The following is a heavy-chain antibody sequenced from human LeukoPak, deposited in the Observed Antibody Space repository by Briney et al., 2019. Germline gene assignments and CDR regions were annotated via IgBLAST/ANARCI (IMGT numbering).Heavy chain of an antibody. D-gene: IGHD3-22*01. CDR1: GGSISSSSYY. J-gene: IGHJ3*02. CDR2: IYYSVST. Sequence: SETLSLTCTVSGGSISSSSYYWGWMRQPPGKGLEWIGSIYYSVSTYYNPSLKRRVTISVDTSKNQFSLKLSSVTAADTAVYYCARLNYYDSGGVAFDIWGQGTMVTVSS. CDR3: ARLNYYDSGGVAFDI. V-gene: IGHV4-39*01.